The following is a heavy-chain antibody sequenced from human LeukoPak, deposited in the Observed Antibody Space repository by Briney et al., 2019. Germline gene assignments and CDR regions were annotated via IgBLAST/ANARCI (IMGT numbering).Heavy chain of an antibody. CDR3: ARDGAGYSSSWYLQH. CDR2: IYYSGST. V-gene: IGHV4-39*07. Sequence: SETLSLTCTVSGGSISSSSYYWGWIRQPPGKGLEWIGSIYYSGSTNYNPSLKSRVTISVDTSKNQFSLKLSSVTAADTAVYYCARDGAGYSSSWYLQHWGQGTLVTVSS. CDR1: GGSISSSSYY. J-gene: IGHJ1*01. D-gene: IGHD6-13*01.